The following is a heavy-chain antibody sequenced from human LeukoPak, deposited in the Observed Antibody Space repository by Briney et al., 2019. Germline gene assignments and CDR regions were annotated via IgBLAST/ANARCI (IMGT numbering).Heavy chain of an antibody. Sequence: ASVKVSCKASGYTFTSYGISWVRQAPGQGLEWMGWISAYNGNTNYAQKLQGRVTMTTDTSTSTACMELRSLRSDDTAVYYCATDISEASTIRPFDYLGQGPFDNWGQGTLVTVSS. CDR2: ISAYNGNT. D-gene: IGHD2-2*01. J-gene: IGHJ4*02. CDR1: GYTFTSYG. V-gene: IGHV1-18*01. CDR3: ATDISEASTIRPFDYLGQGPFDN.